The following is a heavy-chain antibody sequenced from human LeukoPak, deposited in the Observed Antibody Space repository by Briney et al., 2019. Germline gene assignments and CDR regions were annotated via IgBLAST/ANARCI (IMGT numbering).Heavy chain of an antibody. V-gene: IGHV1-24*01. CDR2: FDPEDGET. CDR1: GYTLTELS. Sequence: ASVKVSCKVSGYTLTELSMHWVRQAPGKGLEWMGGFDPEDGETIYAQKFQGRVTMTEDISTDTAYMELSSLRSEDTAVYYCATDTPTSIAVAGSFDYWGQGTLVTVSS. D-gene: IGHD6-19*01. CDR3: ATDTPTSIAVAGSFDY. J-gene: IGHJ4*02.